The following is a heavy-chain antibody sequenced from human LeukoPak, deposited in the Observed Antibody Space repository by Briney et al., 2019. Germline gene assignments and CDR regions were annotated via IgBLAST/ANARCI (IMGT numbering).Heavy chain of an antibody. D-gene: IGHD3-9*01. Sequence: KPGGSLRLSCAASGFTFSNAWMSWVRQAPGKGLEWVGRIKSRTDGGTTDYAAPVKGRFTISRDDSKNTLFLQMNSLRSDDTAVYYCNTEVRRYPYFDSWGQGIQVTVSS. CDR2: IKSRTDGGTT. J-gene: IGHJ4*02. CDR3: NTEVRRYPYFDS. V-gene: IGHV3-15*01. CDR1: GFTFSNAW.